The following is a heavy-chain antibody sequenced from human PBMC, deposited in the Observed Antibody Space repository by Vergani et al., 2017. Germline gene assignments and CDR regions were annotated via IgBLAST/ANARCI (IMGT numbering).Heavy chain of an antibody. D-gene: IGHD3-10*01. J-gene: IGHJ5*02. CDR3: ARDVYGSGSYFKHGGWFDP. V-gene: IGHV4-30-4*08. CDR1: GGSISSGDYY. CDR2: SYYSGST. Sequence: QVQLQESGPGLVKPSQTLSLTCTVSGGSISSGDYYWSWIRQPPGKGLEWSGYSYYSGSTYYNPSLKSRVTISVDTSKNQFSLNLSSVTAADTAVYYCARDVYGSGSYFKHGGWFDPWGQGTLVTVSS.